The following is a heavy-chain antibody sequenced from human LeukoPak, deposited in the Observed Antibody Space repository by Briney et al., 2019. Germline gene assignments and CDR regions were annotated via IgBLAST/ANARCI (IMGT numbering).Heavy chain of an antibody. Sequence: GGSLRLSCAASGFTFSSYWMSWVRQAPGKGLGWVANIKQDGSEKYYVDSVKGRFTISRDNAKNSLYLQMNSLRAEDTAVYYCAREGKWELEYYFDYWGQGTLVTVSS. CDR1: GFTFSSYW. J-gene: IGHJ4*02. V-gene: IGHV3-7*01. CDR3: AREGKWELEYYFDY. CDR2: IKQDGSEK. D-gene: IGHD1-26*01.